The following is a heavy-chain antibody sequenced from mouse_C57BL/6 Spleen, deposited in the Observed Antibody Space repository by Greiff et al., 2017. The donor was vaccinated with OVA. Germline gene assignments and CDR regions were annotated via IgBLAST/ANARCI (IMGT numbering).Heavy chain of an antibody. J-gene: IGHJ4*01. Sequence: QVQLQQPGAELVRPGTSVKLSCKASGYTFTSYWMHWVKQRPGQGLEWIGVIDPSDSYTNYNQKFTGKATLTVDTSSSTAYMQLSSLTSEDSAVYYCARGITTVVRYAMDYWGQGTSVTVSS. CDR1: GYTFTSYW. D-gene: IGHD1-1*01. V-gene: IGHV1-59*01. CDR3: ARGITTVVRYAMDY. CDR2: IDPSDSYT.